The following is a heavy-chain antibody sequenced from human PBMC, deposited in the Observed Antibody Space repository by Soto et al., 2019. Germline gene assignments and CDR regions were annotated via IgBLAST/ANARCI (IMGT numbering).Heavy chain of an antibody. V-gene: IGHV3-66*01. Sequence: PGGSLRLSCAASGFTVSSKYMSWVRQAPGKGLEWVSLIQSGGPTYYADSVKGRFTISRDTAENTLYLQMDSLRDEDTAVYYCAREFGITIFGVVIVYGMDVWGQGTTVTVSS. D-gene: IGHD3-3*01. CDR1: GFTVSSKY. CDR3: AREFGITIFGVVIVYGMDV. J-gene: IGHJ6*02. CDR2: IQSGGPT.